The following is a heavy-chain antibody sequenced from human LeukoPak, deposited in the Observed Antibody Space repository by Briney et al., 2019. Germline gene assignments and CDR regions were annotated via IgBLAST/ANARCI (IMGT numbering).Heavy chain of an antibody. CDR3: ARVVPELGIFDY. CDR2: INPNSGGT. Sequence: ASVKVSCKASGYTFTGYYMHWVRQAPGQGLEWMGWINPNSGGTNYAQKFQGRVTMTRDTPISTAYMELSRLRSDDTAVYYCARVVPELGIFDYWGQGTLVTVSS. CDR1: GYTFTGYY. V-gene: IGHV1-2*02. D-gene: IGHD7-27*01. J-gene: IGHJ4*02.